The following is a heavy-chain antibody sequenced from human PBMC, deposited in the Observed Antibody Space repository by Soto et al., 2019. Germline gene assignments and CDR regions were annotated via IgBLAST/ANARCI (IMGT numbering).Heavy chain of an antibody. J-gene: IGHJ3*02. Sequence: PSETLSLTCTVSGGSMSSGIYYWSWIRQPPGKGLECIGFTSYSGTTYYNTSLWSRVSMSVDTSKNQFSLHVNSVTAADTAVYYCARVTRPPRGYYYDSSGDAFDIWGQGTMVTVS. CDR3: ARVTRPPRGYYYDSSGDAFDI. V-gene: IGHV4-30-4*01. D-gene: IGHD3-22*01. CDR1: GGSMSSGIYY. CDR2: TSYSGTT.